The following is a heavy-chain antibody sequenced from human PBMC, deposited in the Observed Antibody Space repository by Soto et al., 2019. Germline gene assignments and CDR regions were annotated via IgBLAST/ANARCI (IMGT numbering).Heavy chain of an antibody. Sequence: ASETLSLTCTVSGGSISSSSYYWGWIRQPPGKGLEWIGSIYYSGSTYYNPSLKSRVTISVDTSKNQFSLKLSSVTAADTAVYYCARRTMMMSTFDYWGQGTLVTVSS. CDR1: GGSISSSSYY. J-gene: IGHJ4*02. CDR2: IYYSGST. V-gene: IGHV4-39*01. D-gene: IGHD3-22*01. CDR3: ARRTMMMSTFDY.